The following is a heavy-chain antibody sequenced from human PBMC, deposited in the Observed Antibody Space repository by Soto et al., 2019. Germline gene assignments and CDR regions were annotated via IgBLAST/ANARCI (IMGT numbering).Heavy chain of an antibody. D-gene: IGHD3-9*01. CDR3: ASPPNYDILTGQDGDY. CDR2: INHSGST. V-gene: IGHV4-34*01. Sequence: SETLSLTCAVYGGSFSGYYWSWIRQPPGKGLEWIGEINHSGSTNYNPSLKSRVTISVDTSKNQFSLKLSSVTAADTAVYYCASPPNYDILTGQDGDYWGQGTLVTVYS. CDR1: GGSFSGYY. J-gene: IGHJ4*02.